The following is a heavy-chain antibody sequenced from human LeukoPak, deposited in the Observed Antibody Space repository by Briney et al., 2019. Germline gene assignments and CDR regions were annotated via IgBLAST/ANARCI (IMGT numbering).Heavy chain of an antibody. V-gene: IGHV4-61*02. CDR3: ARRYGSGSYYNQKTPFYYYYYMDV. CDR2: IYTSGST. J-gene: IGHJ6*03. D-gene: IGHD3-10*01. CDR1: GASISSGSYY. Sequence: PSETLSLTCTVSGASISSGSYYWSWIRQPAGKGLEWIGRIYTSGSTNYNPSLKSRVTISVDTSKNQFSLKLSSVTAADTAVYYCARRYGSGSYYNQKTPFYYYYYMDVWGKGTTVTISS.